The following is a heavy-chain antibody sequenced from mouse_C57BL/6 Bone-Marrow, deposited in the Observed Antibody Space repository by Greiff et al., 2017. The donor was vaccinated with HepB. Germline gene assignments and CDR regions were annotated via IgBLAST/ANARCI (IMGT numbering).Heavy chain of an antibody. CDR3: TRRGIYDYALYY. V-gene: IGHV1-64*01. Sequence: VQLQQPGAELVKPGASVKLSCKASGYTFTSYWMHWVKHRPGQGLEWIGMIHPNSGSTNYNEKFKSKATLTVDKSSSTAYMQLSSLTSEDSAVYYWTRRGIYDYALYYWGQGTTLTVSS. J-gene: IGHJ2*01. D-gene: IGHD2-4*01. CDR1: GYTFTSYW. CDR2: IHPNSGST.